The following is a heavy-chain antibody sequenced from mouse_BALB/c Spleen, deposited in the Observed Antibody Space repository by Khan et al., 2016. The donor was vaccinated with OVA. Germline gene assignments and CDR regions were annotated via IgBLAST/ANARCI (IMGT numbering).Heavy chain of an antibody. CDR3: ARDYWFVY. CDR1: GFTFSNYA. CDR2: ISSGGNT. Sequence: EVKLMESGGGLVKPGGSLKVSCAASGFTFSNYAMSWVRQTPEKRMEWVASISSGGNTYYPDSVKGRFTISRDNDRSIQYLQMSSLRSEDTAMYYCARDYWFVYWGQGTLVTVSA. J-gene: IGHJ3*01. V-gene: IGHV5-6-5*01.